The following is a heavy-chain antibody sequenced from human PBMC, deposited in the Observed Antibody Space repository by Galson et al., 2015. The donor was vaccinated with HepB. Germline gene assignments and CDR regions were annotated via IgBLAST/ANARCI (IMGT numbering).Heavy chain of an antibody. V-gene: IGHV3-23*01. D-gene: IGHD6-19*01. J-gene: IGHJ4*02. CDR1: GFTFSNYA. CDR3: AKKVAGLAPFDD. Sequence: SLRLSCAASGFTFSNYAMSWVRQIPGKGLEWVSAISTDGGVTYYADSVKGRFSISRENSKSTLYLQMNSLAAGDTAVYYCAKKVAGLAPFDDWGQGTLVTVSS. CDR2: ISTDGGVT.